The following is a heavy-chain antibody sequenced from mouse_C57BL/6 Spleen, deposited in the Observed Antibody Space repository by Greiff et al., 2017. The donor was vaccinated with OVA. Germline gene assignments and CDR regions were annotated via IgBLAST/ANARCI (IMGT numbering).Heavy chain of an antibody. D-gene: IGHD3-2*02. CDR1: GYTFTDYN. CDR2: INPNNGGT. Sequence: VQLKESGPELVKPGASVKIPCKASGYTFTDYNMDWVKQSHGKSLEWIGDINPNNGGTIYNQKFKGKATLTVDKSSSTAYMELRSLTSEDTAVYYCARSPRQLRLRSPYYAMDYWGQGTSVTVSS. J-gene: IGHJ4*01. CDR3: ARSPRQLRLRSPYYAMDY. V-gene: IGHV1-18*01.